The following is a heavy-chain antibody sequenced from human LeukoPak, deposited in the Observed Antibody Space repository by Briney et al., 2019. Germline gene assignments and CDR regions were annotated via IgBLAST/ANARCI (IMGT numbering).Heavy chain of an antibody. CDR1: GFTFSDYA. CDR3: AREYDDSGYYLYYFDY. J-gene: IGHJ4*02. V-gene: IGHV3-30*04. Sequence: PGGSLRLSCAASGFTFSDYAMHWVRQAPGKGLEWVAVISYDGSNKYYADSVKGRFTISRDNSKNTLYLQMNSLRAEDTAVYYCAREYDDSGYYLYYFDYWGQGTLVTVSS. D-gene: IGHD3-22*01. CDR2: ISYDGSNK.